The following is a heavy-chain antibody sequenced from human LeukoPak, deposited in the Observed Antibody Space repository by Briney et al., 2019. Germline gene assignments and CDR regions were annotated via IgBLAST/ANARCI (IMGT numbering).Heavy chain of an antibody. CDR3: AKDSILTGYSLFDY. J-gene: IGHJ4*02. D-gene: IGHD3-9*01. CDR1: GFTFSSYA. CDR2: VTPGGDIA. Sequence: PGGSLRLSCAASGFTFSSYAMTWVRQAPGKGLEWVSAVTPGGDIAYYADSVKGRFTISRDNSKNTLYLQMNSLRAEDTAVYYCAKDSILTGYSLFDYWGQGTLVTVSS. V-gene: IGHV3-23*01.